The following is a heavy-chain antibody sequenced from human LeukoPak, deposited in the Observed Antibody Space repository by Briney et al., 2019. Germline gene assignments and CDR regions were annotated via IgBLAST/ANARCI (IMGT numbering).Heavy chain of an antibody. V-gene: IGHV1-2*02. D-gene: IGHD3-10*01. CDR3: ASLWLGEFQDY. CDR2: INHNSGRT. J-gene: IGHJ4*02. CDR1: GYTFTGYF. Sequence: GASVNVSCKASGYTFTGYFMHWVRQAPGQGLEWMGWINHNSGRTNYAQRFQGSVTMTSDTSSSTVYMELNTLRSDDTAVYYCASLWLGEFQDYWGQGTLVTVSS.